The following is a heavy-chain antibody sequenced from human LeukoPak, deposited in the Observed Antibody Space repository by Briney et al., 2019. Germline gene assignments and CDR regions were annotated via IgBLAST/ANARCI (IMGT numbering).Heavy chain of an antibody. Sequence: GASVKVSCKASGYTFTSYDINWVRQATGQGLEWMGWMNPNSGNTGYAQKFQGRVTMTRNTSISTAYMEPSSLRSEGTAVYYCARGLQVGATSDYWGQGTLVTVSS. CDR1: GYTFTSYD. CDR3: ARGLQVGATSDY. CDR2: MNPNSGNT. J-gene: IGHJ4*02. V-gene: IGHV1-8*01. D-gene: IGHD1-26*01.